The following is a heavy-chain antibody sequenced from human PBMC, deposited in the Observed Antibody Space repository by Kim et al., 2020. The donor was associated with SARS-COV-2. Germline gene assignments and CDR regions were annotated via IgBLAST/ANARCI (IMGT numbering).Heavy chain of an antibody. V-gene: IGHV5-10-1*01. CDR3: ARLTWIQEGGDAFDI. D-gene: IGHD5-18*01. Sequence: PSFQGHVTISADKSISTAYLQWSSLKASDTAMYYCARLTWIQEGGDAFDIWGQGTMVTVSS. J-gene: IGHJ3*02.